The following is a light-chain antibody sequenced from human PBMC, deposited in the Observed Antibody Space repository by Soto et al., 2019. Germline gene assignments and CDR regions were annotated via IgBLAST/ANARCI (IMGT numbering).Light chain of an antibody. Sequence: QSVLTQPPSVSGAPGQRVTISCTGSSSNIGAGYDVHWYQQLPGTAPKFLIYGNNNRPSGVPDRFSGSKSGTSASLAITGLQAEDEADYYCQSYDSSLSGSVFGGGTKLTFL. J-gene: IGLJ3*02. CDR3: QSYDSSLSGSV. V-gene: IGLV1-40*01. CDR2: GNN. CDR1: SSNIGAGYD.